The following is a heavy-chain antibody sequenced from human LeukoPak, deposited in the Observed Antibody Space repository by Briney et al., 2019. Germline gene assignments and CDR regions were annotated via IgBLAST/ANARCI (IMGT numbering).Heavy chain of an antibody. D-gene: IGHD1-1*01. CDR1: GGSFSGYY. CDR3: AGSKDWNRSFYY. CDR2: INHSGST. V-gene: IGHV4-34*01. Sequence: PSETLSLTCAVYGGSFSGYYWSWIRQPPGKGLEWIGEINHSGSTNYNPSLKSRVTISVDTSKNQFSLKLSSVTAADTAVYYCAGSKDWNRSFYYWGQGTLVTVSS. J-gene: IGHJ4*02.